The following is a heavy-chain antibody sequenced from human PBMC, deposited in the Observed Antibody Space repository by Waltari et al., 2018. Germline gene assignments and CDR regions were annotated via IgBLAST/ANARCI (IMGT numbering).Heavy chain of an antibody. D-gene: IGHD3-3*01. V-gene: IGHV4-4*07. CDR2: IYTSGST. J-gene: IGHJ6*03. CDR3: ARDSTYYDFWSGYYPYYMDV. Sequence: QVQLQESGPGLVKPSETLSLTCTVSGGSISSYYWSWIRQPAGQGLEWIGRIYTSGSTNYNPSLKSRVTMSVDTSKNQFSLKLSSVTAADTAVYYCARDSTYYDFWSGYYPYYMDVWGKGTTVTISS. CDR1: GGSISSYY.